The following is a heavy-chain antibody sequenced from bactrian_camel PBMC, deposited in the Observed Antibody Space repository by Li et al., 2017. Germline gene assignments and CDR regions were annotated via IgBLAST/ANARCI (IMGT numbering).Heavy chain of an antibody. CDR3: GTNKYCRGSACCNSDFSH. Sequence: SGGGSVQAGGSLRLSCKVSGHSRGSNCVGWYRLPPGRAPAEREGIAAIRRDGGETWYAASVKGRFTISKDSAKNTLYLQMNNLKPEDTAMYYCGTNKYCRGSACCNSDFSHWGQGTQVTVS. V-gene: IGHV3S32*01. J-gene: IGHJ4*01. CDR2: IRRDGGET. D-gene: IGHD2*01. CDR1: GHSRGSNC.